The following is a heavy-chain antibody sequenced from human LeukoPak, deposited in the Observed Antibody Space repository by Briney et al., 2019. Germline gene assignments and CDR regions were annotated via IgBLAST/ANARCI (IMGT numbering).Heavy chain of an antibody. V-gene: IGHV1-58*02. CDR1: GFTFTSSA. Sequence: ASVKVSCKASGFTFTSSAMQWVRQARGQRLEWIGWIVVGSGNTNYAQKFQERVTITRDMSTSTAYMELSSLRSEDTAVYYCAASRIVGAVGRYHYYYMDVWGKGTTVTVSS. CDR3: AASRIVGAVGRYHYYYMDV. J-gene: IGHJ6*03. CDR2: IVVGSGNT. D-gene: IGHD1-26*01.